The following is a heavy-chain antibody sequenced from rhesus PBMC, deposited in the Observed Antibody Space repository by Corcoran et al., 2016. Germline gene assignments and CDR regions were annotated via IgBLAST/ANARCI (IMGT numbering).Heavy chain of an antibody. J-gene: IGHJ6*01. Sequence: QVQLQESGPGLVKPSETLSLTCAVSGGSISSNYWSWIRQSPGQGLEWIGDIYVGSGRTAYNPSLKSRVTSSKDPSKTRFSLKLSSVPAAATAVYYCARAGCSGGVCYGLDSWGQGVVVTVSS. CDR2: IYVGSGRT. V-gene: IGHV4-160*01. CDR3: ARAGCSGGVCYGLDS. D-gene: IGHD2-39*02. CDR1: GGSISSNY.